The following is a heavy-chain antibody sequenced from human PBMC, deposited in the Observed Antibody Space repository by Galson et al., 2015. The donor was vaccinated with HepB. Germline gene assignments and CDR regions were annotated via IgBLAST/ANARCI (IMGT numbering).Heavy chain of an antibody. Sequence: SLRLSCAASGFTFNDYAMSWVRQAPGEGLEWVSAISGLGGTRHFADSVKGRFSISRDNSRNRLFLQMNSLRADDTAVYYCAKDHTPYDFWSGYYEDPKSDGFDSGGQGQMVTVTS. V-gene: IGHV3-23*01. CDR1: GFTFNDYA. D-gene: IGHD3-3*01. CDR3: AKDHTPYDFWSGYYEDPKSDGFDS. CDR2: ISGLGGTR. J-gene: IGHJ3*01.